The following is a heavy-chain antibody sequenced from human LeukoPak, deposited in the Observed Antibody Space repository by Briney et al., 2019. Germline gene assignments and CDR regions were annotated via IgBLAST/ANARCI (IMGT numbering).Heavy chain of an antibody. D-gene: IGHD6-19*01. J-gene: IGHJ4*02. V-gene: IGHV3-43*02. Sequence: GGSLRLSCAASGFTFDDYGMTWVRQAPGKGLEWVSLISGDGGSTYYADSVKGRFTISRDNSKNSLYLQMNSLRTEDTALYYCAKAHSSGWYFDYWGQGTLVTVSS. CDR1: GFTFDDYG. CDR3: AKAHSSGWYFDY. CDR2: ISGDGGST.